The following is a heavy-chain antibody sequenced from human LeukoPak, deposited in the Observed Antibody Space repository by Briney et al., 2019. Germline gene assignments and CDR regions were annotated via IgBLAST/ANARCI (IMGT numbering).Heavy chain of an antibody. CDR2: IFLDDSQI. D-gene: IGHD2-21*01. V-gene: IGHV5-51*01. Sequence: ESLKISCKESDHTLNIYWIAWVRQMPGRGLEWMGIIFLDDSQIEYNPSFQGQITISADKSVKTAYLQWDSLQTSDTALYYCATSTYSVAAHIDYWGQGTPVTVST. CDR1: DHTLNIYW. CDR3: ATSTYSVAAHIDY. J-gene: IGHJ4*02.